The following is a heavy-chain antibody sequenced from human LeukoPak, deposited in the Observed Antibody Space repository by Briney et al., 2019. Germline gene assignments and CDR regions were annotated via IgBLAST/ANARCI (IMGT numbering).Heavy chain of an antibody. V-gene: IGHV3-48*03. CDR1: GFTFSSYE. CDR3: ARVGGIAGPFDY. D-gene: IGHD6-13*01. J-gene: IGHJ4*02. Sequence: PGGSLRLSCAASGFTFSSYEMNWVRQAPGKGLEWVSYISSSGSTIYYADSVKGRFTISRDNAKNSLYLQMNSLRAEDTAVYYCARVGGIAGPFDYWGQGTLVTVSS. CDR2: ISSSGSTI.